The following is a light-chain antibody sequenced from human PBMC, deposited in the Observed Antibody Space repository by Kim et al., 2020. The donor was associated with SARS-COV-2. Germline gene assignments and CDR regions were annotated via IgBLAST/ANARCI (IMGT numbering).Light chain of an antibody. CDR3: QQRSNWPRAT. V-gene: IGKV3-11*01. CDR2: DAS. J-gene: IGKJ5*01. Sequence: AQGERATLSCRASQSVSSYLAWYQQKPGQAPRLLIYDASNRATGIPARFSGSGSGTDFTLTISSLEPEDFAVYYCQQRSNWPRATFGQGTRLEIK. CDR1: QSVSSY.